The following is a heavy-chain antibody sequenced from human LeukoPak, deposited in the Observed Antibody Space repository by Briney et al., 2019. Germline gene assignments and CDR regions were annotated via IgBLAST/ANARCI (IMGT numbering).Heavy chain of an antibody. CDR1: GYTFTSYG. CDR2: ISAYNGNT. CDR3: ARAPLNYYGSGSYRNYFDY. J-gene: IGHJ4*02. Sequence: ASVKVSCKASGYTFTSYGISWVRQAPGQGLEWMGWISAYNGNTNYAQKLQGRVTMTTDTSTSTAYMELSSLRSEDTAVYYCARAPLNYYGSGSYRNYFDYWGQGTLVTVSS. V-gene: IGHV1-18*01. D-gene: IGHD3-10*01.